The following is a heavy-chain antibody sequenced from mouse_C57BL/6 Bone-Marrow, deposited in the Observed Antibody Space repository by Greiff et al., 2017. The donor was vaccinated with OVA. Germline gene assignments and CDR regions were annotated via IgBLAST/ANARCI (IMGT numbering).Heavy chain of an antibody. V-gene: IGHV5-6*02. Sequence: EVKLVESGGDLVKPGGSLKLSCAASGFTFSSYGMSWVRQTPDKRLEWVATISSGGSYTYYPDSVKGRFTISRDNAKNTLYLQMSSLKSEDTAMYYCARRRQLRPFDYWGQGTTLTVSS. D-gene: IGHD3-2*02. J-gene: IGHJ2*01. CDR2: ISSGGSYT. CDR3: ARRRQLRPFDY. CDR1: GFTFSSYG.